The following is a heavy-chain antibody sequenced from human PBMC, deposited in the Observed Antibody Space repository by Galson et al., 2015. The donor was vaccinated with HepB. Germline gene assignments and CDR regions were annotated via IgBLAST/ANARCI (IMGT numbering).Heavy chain of an antibody. CDR3: AKDFFPFEIVGVYDAFDI. CDR1: GFTFSSYA. J-gene: IGHJ3*02. CDR2: ISGSGGST. Sequence: SLRLSCAASGFTFSSYAMSGVRQAPGKGLEWVSAISGSGGSTYYADSVKGRFTISRDNSKNTLYLQMNSLRAEDTAVYYCAKDFFPFEIVGVYDAFDIWGQGTMVTVSS. V-gene: IGHV3-23*01. D-gene: IGHD1-26*01.